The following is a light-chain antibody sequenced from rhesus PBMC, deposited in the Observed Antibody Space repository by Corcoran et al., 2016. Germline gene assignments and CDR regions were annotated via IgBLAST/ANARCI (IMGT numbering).Light chain of an antibody. J-gene: IGKJ1*01. V-gene: IGKV1-69*01. CDR3: QQHDNSPRT. CDR1: QGISNW. CDR2: RAS. Sequence: DIQMTQSPSSLSASVGDRVTVTCRASQGISNWLAWYQQKPGKAPKLLIYRASNFETGVPSRFSGSGSGTDFTLTISSLQPEDVATYYCQQHDNSPRTFGQGTKVEIK.